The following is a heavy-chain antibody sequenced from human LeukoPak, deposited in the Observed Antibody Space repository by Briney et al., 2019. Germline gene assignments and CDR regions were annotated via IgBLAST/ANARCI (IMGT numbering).Heavy chain of an antibody. J-gene: IGHJ4*01. D-gene: IGHD5-24*01. CDR2: IIPSLGIA. Sequence: SVKVSCKASGGTFSSYAISWVRQAPGQGLEWMGRIIPSLGIANFAQKFQGRVTITADKSTSTDYMELSSLRSDDTAVYYCARDVVQRWRGKDYWGPRTLVTVSS. V-gene: IGHV1-69*04. CDR1: GGTFSSYA. CDR3: ARDVVQRWRGKDY.